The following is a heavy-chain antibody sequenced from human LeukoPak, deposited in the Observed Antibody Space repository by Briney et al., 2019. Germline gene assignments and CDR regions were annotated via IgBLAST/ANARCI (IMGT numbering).Heavy chain of an antibody. CDR1: GFTFSSYA. CDR3: AKAEGYDILTGLDY. Sequence: GGSLRLSCATSGFTFSSYAMSWVRQAPGKGREWVSGIGASGGSTYYADSVKGRFTISRDNSKNTLYLQMNSLRTEDTAVYYCAKAEGYDILTGLDYWGQGTLVTVSS. J-gene: IGHJ4*02. V-gene: IGHV3-23*01. CDR2: IGASGGST. D-gene: IGHD3-9*01.